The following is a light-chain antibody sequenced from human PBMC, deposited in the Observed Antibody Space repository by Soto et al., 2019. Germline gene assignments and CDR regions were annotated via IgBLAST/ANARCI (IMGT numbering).Light chain of an antibody. CDR3: SSYTSSSILYV. CDR1: SSDVGGYNY. J-gene: IGLJ1*01. CDR2: DVS. Sequence: QSALTQPASVSGSPGQSITISCTGTSSDVGGYNYVSWYQQHPGKAPKLMIYDVSNRSSGVSNRFSGSKSGNTASLTISGLQAEDEADYYCSSYTSSSILYVFGTGTKLTVL. V-gene: IGLV2-14*01.